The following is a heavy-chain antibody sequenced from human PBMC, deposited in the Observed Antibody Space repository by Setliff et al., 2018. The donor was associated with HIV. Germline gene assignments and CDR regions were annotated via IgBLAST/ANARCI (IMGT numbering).Heavy chain of an antibody. D-gene: IGHD2-2*01. CDR1: GVSINSGSYY. Sequence: KPSETLSLTCHVSGVSINSGSYYWGWIRQPPGKGLEWIGTVFYSGSTSYSPPLKSRVTISVDTSKNQFSLKLKSVTAADTAVYYCARTTIVAVPAANYYFDFWGQGDLVTVSS. J-gene: IGHJ4*02. V-gene: IGHV4-39*07. CDR2: VFYSGST. CDR3: ARTTIVAVPAANYYFDF.